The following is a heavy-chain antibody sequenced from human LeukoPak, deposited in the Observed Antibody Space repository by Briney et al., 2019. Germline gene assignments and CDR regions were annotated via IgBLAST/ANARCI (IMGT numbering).Heavy chain of an antibody. V-gene: IGHV1-8*01. Sequence: ASVKVSCKASGYTFTSYDINWVRQATGQGLEWMGWMNPNSGNTGYAQKFQGRVTMTRNTSISTAYMELSSLRSEDTAVYYCARDSGFGKKRENWFDPWGQGTLVTVSS. CDR2: MNPNSGNT. D-gene: IGHD3-10*01. CDR3: ARDSGFGKKRENWFDP. CDR1: GYTFTSYD. J-gene: IGHJ5*02.